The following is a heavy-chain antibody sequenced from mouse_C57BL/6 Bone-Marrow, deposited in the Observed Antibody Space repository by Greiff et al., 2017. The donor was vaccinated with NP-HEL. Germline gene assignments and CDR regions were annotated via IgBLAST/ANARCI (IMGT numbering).Heavy chain of an antibody. J-gene: IGHJ4*01. Sequence: QVQLQQSGAELARPGASVKLSCKASGYTFTSYGISWVKQRTGQGLEWIGEIYPRSGNTYYNEKFKGKATLTADKSSSTAYMELRSLTSEDSAVYFCASPGGGMDYWGQGTSVTVSS. V-gene: IGHV1-81*01. D-gene: IGHD1-1*02. CDR2: IYPRSGNT. CDR3: ASPGGGMDY. CDR1: GYTFTSYG.